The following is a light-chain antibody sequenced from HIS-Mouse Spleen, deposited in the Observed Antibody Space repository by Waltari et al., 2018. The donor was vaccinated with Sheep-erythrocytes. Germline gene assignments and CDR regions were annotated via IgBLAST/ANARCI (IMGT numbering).Light chain of an antibody. J-gene: IGLJ3*02. CDR3: AAWDDSLNGPV. V-gene: IGLV1-36*01. CDR1: SSNLGHNA. CDR2: YDD. Sequence: QSVLTQPPSVSDAPRQRVTISCSGSSSNLGHNAVNWYQQLPGKAPKLLIYYDDLLPSGVSDRFSGSKSGTSASLAISGLQSEDEADYYCAAWDDSLNGPVFGGGTKLTVL.